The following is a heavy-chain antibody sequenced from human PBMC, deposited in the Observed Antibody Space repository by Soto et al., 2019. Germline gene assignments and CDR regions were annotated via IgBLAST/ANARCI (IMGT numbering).Heavy chain of an antibody. Sequence: QVQLQESGPGLVKPSQTLSLTCSVSGASTVSHYHWTWIRQPPGKGLEWMGYIFNSGTTFYNPSLTSRLFISMDSSGTHFSLELRSVTTADMAVNYCALALVPTTGLDSSGQGTQVTVSS. CDR1: GASTVSHYH. V-gene: IGHV4-31*02. D-gene: IGHD3-3*02. J-gene: IGHJ4*02. CDR3: ALALVPTTGLDS. CDR2: IFNSGTT.